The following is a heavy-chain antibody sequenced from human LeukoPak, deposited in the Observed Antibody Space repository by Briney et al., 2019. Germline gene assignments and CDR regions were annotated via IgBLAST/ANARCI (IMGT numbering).Heavy chain of an antibody. CDR2: IYYSGST. J-gene: IGHJ4*02. D-gene: IGHD1-26*01. Sequence: SETLSLTCTVSGGSISSSSYYWGWIRQPPGNGLEVIVSIYYSGSTCYNPSLKRPFTISVNTSKNQCSRTLISVTAPHTAVYYCARTNGGIVGVPPFGDYFDYWGQGTLVTVSS. V-gene: IGHV4-39*01. CDR1: GGSISSSSYY. CDR3: ARTNGGIVGVPPFGDYFDY.